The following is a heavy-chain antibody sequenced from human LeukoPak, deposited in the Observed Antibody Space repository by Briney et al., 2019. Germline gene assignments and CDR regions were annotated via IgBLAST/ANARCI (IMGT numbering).Heavy chain of an antibody. Sequence: SVKVSCKASGGTFSSYAISWVRQAPGQGLEWMGGIIPIFGTANYAQKFQGRVTMTRDTSTSTVYMELSSLRSEDTAVYYCARVGGNGDFDYWGQGTLVTVSS. D-gene: IGHD4-23*01. V-gene: IGHV1-69*05. J-gene: IGHJ4*02. CDR1: GGTFSSYA. CDR2: IIPIFGTA. CDR3: ARVGGNGDFDY.